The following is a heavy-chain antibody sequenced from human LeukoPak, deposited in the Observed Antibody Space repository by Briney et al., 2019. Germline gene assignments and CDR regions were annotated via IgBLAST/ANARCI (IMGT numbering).Heavy chain of an antibody. CDR3: ARDKDPTVFDY. D-gene: IGHD2-15*01. J-gene: IGHJ4*02. CDR1: GFTFSSHW. CDR2: IKTDGNDT. Sequence: GGSLRLSCAASGFTFSSHWMHWVRQAPGKGLVWVSGIKTDGNDTAYEDSVKGRFTIPRDNAKNTLYLQMNSLSAEDTAVYYCARDKDPTVFDYWGQGTLVTVSS. V-gene: IGHV3-74*01.